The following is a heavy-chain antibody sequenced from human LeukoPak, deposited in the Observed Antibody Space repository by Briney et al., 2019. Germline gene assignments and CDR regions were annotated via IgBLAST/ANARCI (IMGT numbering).Heavy chain of an antibody. CDR3: VRGDRYWYFDL. CDR1: GGSISSYY. Sequence: PSETLSLTCTVSGGSISSYYWSWIRQPAGKGLEWIGRIYTSGSTNYNPSLKSRVTMSVDTSKKQFSLKLSSVTAADTALYYCVRGDRYWYFDLWGRGTLLTVSS. J-gene: IGHJ2*01. CDR2: IYTSGST. D-gene: IGHD3-22*01. V-gene: IGHV4-4*07.